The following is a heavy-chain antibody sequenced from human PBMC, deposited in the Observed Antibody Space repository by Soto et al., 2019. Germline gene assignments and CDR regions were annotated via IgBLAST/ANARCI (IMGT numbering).Heavy chain of an antibody. CDR3: VKDESINWYSGHFRH. D-gene: IGHD6-13*01. Sequence: GGSLRLSCAASGFTFDDYAMHWVRQVPGKGLEWVSGINWNSGSIGYADSVKGRFAISRDNAKSSLHLQMNSLRAEDAAFYYCVKDESINWYSGHFRHWGQGTLVTVSS. V-gene: IGHV3-9*01. CDR1: GFTFDDYA. CDR2: INWNSGSI. J-gene: IGHJ1*01.